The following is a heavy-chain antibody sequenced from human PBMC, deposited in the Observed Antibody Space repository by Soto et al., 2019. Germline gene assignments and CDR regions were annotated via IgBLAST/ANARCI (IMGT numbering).Heavy chain of an antibody. CDR1: GFTFSSYA. V-gene: IGHV3-30-3*01. J-gene: IGHJ5*02. D-gene: IGHD2-15*01. Sequence: QVQLVESGGGVVQPGRSLRLSCAASGFTFSSYAMHWVRQAPGKGLEWVAVISYDGSNKYYADSVKGRFTISRDNSKNTLYLQMNSLRAEDTAVYYWARAVSLYCSGGSCFNWFDPWGQGTLVTVSS. CDR3: ARAVSLYCSGGSCFNWFDP. CDR2: ISYDGSNK.